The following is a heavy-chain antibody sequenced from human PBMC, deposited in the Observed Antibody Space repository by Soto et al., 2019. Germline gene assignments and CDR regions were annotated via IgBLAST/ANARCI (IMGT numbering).Heavy chain of an antibody. CDR1: GGTFSSYA. CDR3: ARDRRYSSSWYEGNWFDP. Sequence: SVKVSCKASGGTFSSYAISWVRQAPGQGLEWMGGIIPIFGTANYAQKFQGRVTITADKSTSAAYMELSSLRSEDTAVYYCARDRRYSSSWYEGNWFDPWGQGTLVTVSS. J-gene: IGHJ5*02. D-gene: IGHD6-13*01. CDR2: IIPIFGTA. V-gene: IGHV1-69*06.